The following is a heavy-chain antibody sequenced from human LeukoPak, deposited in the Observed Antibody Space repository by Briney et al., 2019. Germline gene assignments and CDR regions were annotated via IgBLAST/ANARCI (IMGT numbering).Heavy chain of an antibody. D-gene: IGHD6-6*01. Sequence: GGSLRLSCAASGFTFSSYDMHWVRQATGKGLEWVSAIGTAGDTYYPGSVKGRFTISRENAKSSLYLQMNSLRAGDTAVYYCARVGYSSSSGDYYYYGMDVWGQGTTVTVSS. CDR1: GFTFSSYD. J-gene: IGHJ6*02. V-gene: IGHV3-13*01. CDR2: IGTAGDT. CDR3: ARVGYSSSSGDYYYYGMDV.